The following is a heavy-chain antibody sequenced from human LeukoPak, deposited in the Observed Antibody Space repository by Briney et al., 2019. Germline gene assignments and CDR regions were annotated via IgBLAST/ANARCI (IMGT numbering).Heavy chain of an antibody. Sequence: GALKILCSASGFTFSRYQKHWGPQPPGKGPVWVSRADYDGSDTSYADSVRGRFTISRDNAKNTLYLQMNSLSAEDTAVYYCATLAAAGTNYWGQGTLVTVSS. CDR1: GFTFSRYQ. CDR3: ATLAAAGTNY. V-gene: IGHV3-74*01. CDR2: ADYDGSDT. J-gene: IGHJ4*02. D-gene: IGHD6-13*01.